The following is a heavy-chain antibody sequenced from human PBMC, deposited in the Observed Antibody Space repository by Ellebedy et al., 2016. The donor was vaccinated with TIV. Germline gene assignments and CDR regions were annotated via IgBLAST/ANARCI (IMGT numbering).Heavy chain of an antibody. CDR1: GFTFSNYW. V-gene: IGHV3-7*01. CDR3: ARDKFSGDTKLDY. D-gene: IGHD1-14*01. J-gene: IGHJ4*02. CDR2: VKQDGSEE. Sequence: GGSLRLSCEASGFTFSNYWMTWVRQAPGKGLEWVANVKQDGSEENYVDSVKGRFSISRDNTKNSLYVQMNSLRPEDTAVYYCARDKFSGDTKLDYWGQGTLVTVSS.